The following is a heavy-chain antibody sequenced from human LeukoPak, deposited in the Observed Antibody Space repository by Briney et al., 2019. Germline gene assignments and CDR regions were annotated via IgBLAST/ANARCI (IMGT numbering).Heavy chain of an antibody. J-gene: IGHJ4*02. CDR1: GYTFTSYY. Sequence: ASVTVSCTASGYTFTSYYMHWVRQAPGQGLEWMGIINPSGGSTSYAQKFQGRVTMTRDTSTSTVYMELSSLRSEDTAVYYCARVLRGGDDYWGQGTLVTVSS. CDR3: ARVLRGGDDY. V-gene: IGHV1-46*01. CDR2: INPSGGST. D-gene: IGHD2-21*02.